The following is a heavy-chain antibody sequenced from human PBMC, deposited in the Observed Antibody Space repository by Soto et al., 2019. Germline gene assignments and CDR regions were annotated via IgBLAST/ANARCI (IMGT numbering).Heavy chain of an antibody. D-gene: IGHD1-26*01. V-gene: IGHV4-4*07. CDR1: GGYISSYY. CDR2: IYTSGST. J-gene: IGHJ4*02. Sequence: QVQLQESGPGLVKPSETLSLTCTVSGGYISSYYWSWIRQPAGKGLEWIGRIYTSGSTNYNPSLKSRVTMSVDTSKNQFSLKLSSVTAADTAVYYCARSHPHSGSYYYTFDYWGQGTLVTVSS. CDR3: ARSHPHSGSYYYTFDY.